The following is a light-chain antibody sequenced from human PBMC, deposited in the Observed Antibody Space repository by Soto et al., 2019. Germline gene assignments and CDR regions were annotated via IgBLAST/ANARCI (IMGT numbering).Light chain of an antibody. J-gene: IGKJ2*01. Sequence: EIVMTQSPATLSVSPGERATLSCRASQSVSSNLAWYQQKPGQAPRLRLYGASTRATGIPARFSGSGSGTEFTLTISSLQSEDFAVYYCQQYNNWLLYTFGQGTKLEIK. CDR3: QQYNNWLLYT. V-gene: IGKV3-15*01. CDR1: QSVSSN. CDR2: GAS.